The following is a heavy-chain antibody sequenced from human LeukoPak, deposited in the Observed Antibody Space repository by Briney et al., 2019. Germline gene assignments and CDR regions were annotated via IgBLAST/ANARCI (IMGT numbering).Heavy chain of an antibody. Sequence: GGSLRLSCAASGFNFTGYGIHWVRQVPGKGLDWVAVIWYDGKNKHYADSVKGRFTISRDTSKNTVYLQINRLRAEDTAVYYCARVSESGNSDYWGQGTLVTVSS. V-gene: IGHV3-33*01. CDR3: ARVSESGNSDY. CDR2: IWYDGKNK. J-gene: IGHJ4*02. D-gene: IGHD4-23*01. CDR1: GFNFTGYG.